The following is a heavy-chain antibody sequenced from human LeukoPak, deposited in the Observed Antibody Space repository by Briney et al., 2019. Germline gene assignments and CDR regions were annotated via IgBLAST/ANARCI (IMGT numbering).Heavy chain of an antibody. D-gene: IGHD3-9*01. Sequence: SEILSLTCTVSGDSVRSYYWSWIRQPPGQGLEWIGYIYTSGSTNYNPSLKSRVTISVDTSKNQFSLKLSSVTAADTAVYYCARSGYGYYFDYWGQGTLVTVSS. J-gene: IGHJ4*02. CDR3: ARSGYGYYFDY. V-gene: IGHV4-4*09. CDR2: IYTSGST. CDR1: GDSVRSYY.